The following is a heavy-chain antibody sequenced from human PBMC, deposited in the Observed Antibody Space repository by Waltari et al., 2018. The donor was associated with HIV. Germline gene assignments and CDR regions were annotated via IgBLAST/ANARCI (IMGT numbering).Heavy chain of an antibody. J-gene: IGHJ6*02. D-gene: IGHD6-19*01. V-gene: IGHV3-53*02. CDR1: GFTVSSHS. CDR3: ARLMGSGCDDASYCGMDF. CDR2: IYSSERT. Sequence: EVKLVETGVGLAQPVGPLRLCGASSGFTVSSHSMSGLRQAPGKGLEWVSVIYSSERTYYADSVKGRFITSRDNSRNTLYLQLKSQGAEDAAVYYCARLMGSGCDDASYCGMDFWGQGTTVTVSS.